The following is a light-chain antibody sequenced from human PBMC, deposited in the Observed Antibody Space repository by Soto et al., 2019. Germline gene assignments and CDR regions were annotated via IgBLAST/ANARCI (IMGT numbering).Light chain of an antibody. CDR3: SPYTDSIHYV. J-gene: IGLJ1*01. CDR1: SSDLAIYNY. V-gene: IGLV2-14*01. CDR2: QVT. Sequence: QSALTQPASVSGSPGQSITISCTGTSSDLAIYNYVSWYQQQPGKAPKLMIYQVTNRPSGVSNRFSGSRSGNTASLTISGLQAEYEADYYCSPYTDSIHYVFGTGTKVAVL.